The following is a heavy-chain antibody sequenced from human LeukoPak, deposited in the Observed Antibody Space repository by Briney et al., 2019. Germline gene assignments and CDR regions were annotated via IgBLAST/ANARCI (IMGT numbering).Heavy chain of an antibody. CDR1: GFTFSSYA. CDR2: ISYDGSNK. D-gene: IGHD3-3*01. J-gene: IGHJ6*02. V-gene: IGHV3-30-3*01. CDR3: ARGDYDFWSGYFHRTLYYYYYGMDV. Sequence: GGSLRLSCAASGFTFSSYAMHWVRQAPGKGLEGVAVISYDGSNKYYADSVKGRFTISRDNSKNTLYLQMNSLRAEDTAVYYCARGDYDFWSGYFHRTLYYYYYGMDVWGQGTTVTGPS.